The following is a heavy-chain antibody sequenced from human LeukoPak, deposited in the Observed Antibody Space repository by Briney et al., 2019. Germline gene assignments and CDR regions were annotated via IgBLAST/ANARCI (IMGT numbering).Heavy chain of an antibody. D-gene: IGHD1-26*01. CDR2: INPSGGNT. J-gene: IGHJ4*02. CDR3: ARAVDGGSYN. Sequence: GASVKVSCKASGYTFTSYYMHWVRQAPGQGLEWMGIINPSGGNTGYAQKFQGRVTMTRNTSISTAYMELSSLRSEDTAVYYCARAVDGGSYNWGQGTLVTVSS. V-gene: IGHV1-46*01. CDR1: GYTFTSYY.